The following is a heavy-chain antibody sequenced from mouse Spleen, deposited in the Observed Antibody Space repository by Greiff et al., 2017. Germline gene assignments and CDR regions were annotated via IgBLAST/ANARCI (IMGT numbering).Heavy chain of an antibody. V-gene: IGHV1-55*01. D-gene: IGHD2-14*01. CDR2: IYPGSGST. Sequence: VQLQQSGAELVKPGASVKMSCKASGYTFTSYWITWVKQRPGQGLEWIGDIYPGSGSTNYNEKFKSKATLTVDTSSSTAYMQLSSLTSEDSAVYYCARERVRYWYFDVWGAGTTVTVSS. CDR3: ARERVRYWYFDV. J-gene: IGHJ1*01. CDR1: GYTFTSYW.